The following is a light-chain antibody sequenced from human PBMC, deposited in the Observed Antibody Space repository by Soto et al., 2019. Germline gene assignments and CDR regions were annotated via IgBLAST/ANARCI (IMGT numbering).Light chain of an antibody. CDR3: QQYGSSPPYT. V-gene: IGKV3-20*01. J-gene: IGKJ2*01. CDR2: GAS. Sequence: EIVLTQSPGTLSLSPGERATLSCRASHSVSSTYLAWYQQKPGQAPRLLIYGASSRATGIPDRFSGSGSGTAFTLAISRLEPEDFAVYSCQQYGSSPPYTFGQGTKLEIK. CDR1: HSVSSTY.